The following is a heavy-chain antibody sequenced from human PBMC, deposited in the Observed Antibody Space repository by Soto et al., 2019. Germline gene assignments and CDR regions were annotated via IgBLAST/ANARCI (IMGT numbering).Heavy chain of an antibody. J-gene: IGHJ3*01. Sequence: QLQLQESGPGLVKPSETLSLTCTVSGGSISTTSYYWGWSRQHTGKGMEWIGSIYYSGSASYNPSLRSRVTISVYTYSNNFSLWLSSVTAADTAVYHCARPTFCSTSDNCYDFDFWGKGTMVTVSS. CDR2: IYYSGSA. CDR1: GGSISTTSYY. V-gene: IGHV4-39*02. D-gene: IGHD2-2*01. CDR3: ARPTFCSTSDNCYDFDF.